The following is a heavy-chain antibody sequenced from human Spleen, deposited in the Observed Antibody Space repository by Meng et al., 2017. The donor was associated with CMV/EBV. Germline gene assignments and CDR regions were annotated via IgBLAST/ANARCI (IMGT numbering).Heavy chain of an antibody. CDR1: SGYY. D-gene: IGHD2-15*01. Sequence: SGYYWGWVRQPPGKGLEWIGSIYYSGSTYYNPSLKSRVTISVNTSKNQFSLKLSSVTAADTAVYYCARSGYCSGGSCYRGYNWFDPWGQGTLVTVSS. CDR3: ARSGYCSGGSCYRGYNWFDP. CDR2: IYYSGST. J-gene: IGHJ5*02. V-gene: IGHV4-39*07.